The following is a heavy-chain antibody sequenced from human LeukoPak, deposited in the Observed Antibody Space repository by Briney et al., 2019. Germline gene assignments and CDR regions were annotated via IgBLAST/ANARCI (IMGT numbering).Heavy chain of an antibody. CDR2: INHSGST. Sequence: PSETLSLTCAVYGGSFSGYYWSWIRQLPGKGLEWIGEINHSGSTNYNPSLKSRVTISVDTSKNQFSLKLSSVTAADTAVYYCARNPYSSSWVDAFDIWGQGTMVTVSS. CDR1: GGSFSGYY. D-gene: IGHD6-13*01. J-gene: IGHJ3*02. CDR3: ARNPYSSSWVDAFDI. V-gene: IGHV4-34*01.